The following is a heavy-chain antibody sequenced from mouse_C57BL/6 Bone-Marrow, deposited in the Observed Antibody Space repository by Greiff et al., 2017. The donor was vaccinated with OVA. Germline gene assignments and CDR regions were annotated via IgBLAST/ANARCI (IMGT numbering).Heavy chain of an antibody. V-gene: IGHV1-76*01. D-gene: IGHD1-1*01. CDR2: IYPGSGNT. J-gene: IGHJ1*03. CDR3: ARWGITTVVARYFDG. Sequence: QVQLQQSGAELVRPGASVKLSCKASGYTFTDYYINWVKQRPGQGLEWIARIYPGSGNTYYNEKFKGKATLTAEKSSSTAYMQLSSLTSEDSAVYFCARWGITTVVARYFDGWGTGTTVTVSS. CDR1: GYTFTDYY.